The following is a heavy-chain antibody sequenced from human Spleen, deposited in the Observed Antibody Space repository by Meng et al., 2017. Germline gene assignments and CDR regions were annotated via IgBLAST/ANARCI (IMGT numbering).Heavy chain of an antibody. CDR1: GYPFTAYY. J-gene: IGHJ4*02. CDR2: IIPNSGDT. V-gene: IGHV1-2*06. Sequence: VRLVPSVAEVKEPGASVKVSCKPSGYPFTAYYIHWVRQAPGQGLEWMGHIIPNSGDTLYAPKFQGRVSMTADTSIGTAYVELSGLRSDDTAIYYCVRDENISLGKLFGDYWGQGTLVTASS. D-gene: IGHD2-21*01. CDR3: VRDENISLGKLFGDY.